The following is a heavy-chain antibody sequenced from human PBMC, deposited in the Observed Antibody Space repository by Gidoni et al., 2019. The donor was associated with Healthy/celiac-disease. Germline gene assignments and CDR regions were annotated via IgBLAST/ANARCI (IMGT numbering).Heavy chain of an antibody. J-gene: IGHJ4*02. CDR1: GSISSSSYY. D-gene: IGHD2-2*02. CDR2: IYYSGST. CDR3: ARHVLPDIVVVPAAIPNYFDY. Sequence: GSISSSSYYWGWIRQPPGKGLEWIGSIYYSGSTYYNPSLKSRVTISVDTSKNQFSLKLSSVTAADTAVYYCARHVLPDIVVVPAAIPNYFDYWGQGTLVTVSS. V-gene: IGHV4-39*01.